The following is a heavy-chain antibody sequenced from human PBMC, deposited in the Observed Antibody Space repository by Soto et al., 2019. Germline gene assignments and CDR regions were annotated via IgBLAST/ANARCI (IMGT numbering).Heavy chain of an antibody. V-gene: IGHV3-49*04. D-gene: IGHD3-22*01. J-gene: IGHJ4*02. Sequence: LSLSCTASGFTFGDYAMSWVRQAPGKGLEWVGFIRSKAYGGTTEYAASVKGRFTISRDDSKSIAYLQMNSLKTEDTAVYYCTRAGYYYDSSGYYDYWGQGTLVTVSS. CDR1: GFTFGDYA. CDR2: IRSKAYGGTT. CDR3: TRAGYYYDSSGYYDY.